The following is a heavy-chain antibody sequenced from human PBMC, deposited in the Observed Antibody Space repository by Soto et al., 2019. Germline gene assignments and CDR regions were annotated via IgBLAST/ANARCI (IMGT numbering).Heavy chain of an antibody. D-gene: IGHD6-13*01. CDR1: GDSVSSNSAA. J-gene: IGHJ5*02. Sequence: TLSLTCAISGDSVSSNSAAWNWIRQSPSRGLEWLGRTYYRSKWYNDYAVSVKSRITINPDTSKNQFSLQLNSVTPEDTAVYYCARGIAAALYNWFDPWGQGTLVTVSS. CDR3: ARGIAAALYNWFDP. V-gene: IGHV6-1*01. CDR2: TYYRSKWYN.